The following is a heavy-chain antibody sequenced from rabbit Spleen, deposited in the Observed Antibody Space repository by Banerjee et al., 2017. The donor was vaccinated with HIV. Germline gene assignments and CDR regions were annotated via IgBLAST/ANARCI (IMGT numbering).Heavy chain of an antibody. Sequence: QSLEESGGDLVKPGASLTLTCTASGFSFSGSYWICWVRQAPGKGLEWIACINTATGKGVYASWAKGRFTISRTSSTTVTLQMTSLTAADTATYFCVRDQAGYAGYGPYYFNLWGPGTLVTVS. CDR3: VRDQAGYAGYGPYYFNL. J-gene: IGHJ4*01. V-gene: IGHV1S40*01. CDR2: INTATGKG. CDR1: GFSFSGSYW. D-gene: IGHD7-1*01.